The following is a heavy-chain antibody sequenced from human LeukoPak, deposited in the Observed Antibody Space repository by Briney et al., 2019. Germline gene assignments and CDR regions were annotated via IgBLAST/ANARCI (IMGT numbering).Heavy chain of an antibody. CDR1: GYTFTSYY. J-gene: IGHJ4*02. CDR3: ARGSHYYDILTGYYFDY. V-gene: IGHV1-46*01. D-gene: IGHD3-9*01. Sequence: GASVKVSCKASGYTFTSYYMHWVRQAPGQGLEWMGIINPSGGSTSYAQKFQGRVTITADKSTSTAYMELSSLRSEDTAVYYCARGSHYYDILTGYYFDYWGQGTLVTVSS. CDR2: INPSGGST.